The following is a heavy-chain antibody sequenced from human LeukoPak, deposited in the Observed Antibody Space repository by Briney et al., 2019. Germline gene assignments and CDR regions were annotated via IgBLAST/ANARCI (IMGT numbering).Heavy chain of an antibody. Sequence: GGSLRLSCAAPGFTFSSYAMSWVRQAPGKGLEWVSAISGSGGSTYYADSVKGRFTISRDNSKNTLYLQMNSLRAEDTAVYYCAKDSPQQSPYYVVVPSYNWFDPWGQGTLVTVSS. CDR2: ISGSGGST. CDR3: AKDSPQQSPYYVVVPSYNWFDP. V-gene: IGHV3-23*01. J-gene: IGHJ5*02. D-gene: IGHD2-2*01. CDR1: GFTFSSYA.